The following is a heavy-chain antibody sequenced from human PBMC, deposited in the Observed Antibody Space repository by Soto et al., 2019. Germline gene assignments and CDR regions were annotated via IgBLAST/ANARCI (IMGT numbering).Heavy chain of an antibody. CDR3: AKEYINSDIVVVPAAIFPDY. CDR2: ISGSGGST. CDR1: GFTFSSYA. V-gene: IGHV3-23*01. J-gene: IGHJ4*02. Sequence: GGSLRLSCAASGFTFSSYAMSWVRQAPGKGLEWVSAISGSGGSTYYADSVKGRFTISRDNSKNTLYLQMNSLRAEDTAVYYCAKEYINSDIVVVPAAIFPDYCGQGSLVTVSS. D-gene: IGHD2-2*01.